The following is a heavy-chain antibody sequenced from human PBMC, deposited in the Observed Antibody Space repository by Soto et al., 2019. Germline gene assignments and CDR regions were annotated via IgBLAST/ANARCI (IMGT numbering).Heavy chain of an antibody. D-gene: IGHD3-16*01. CDR3: ARLDIVGGYYFDS. J-gene: IGHJ4*02. CDR2: IYYRGST. CDR1: GGSITSYY. Sequence: PSETLSLTCTVSGGSITSYYWSWIRQPPGKGLEWIGYIYYRGSTNYNPSLKSRVTISVDRSKNQFSLMLTSVTAADPAVYFCARLDIVGGYYFDSWGQGTPVTVSS. V-gene: IGHV4-59*01.